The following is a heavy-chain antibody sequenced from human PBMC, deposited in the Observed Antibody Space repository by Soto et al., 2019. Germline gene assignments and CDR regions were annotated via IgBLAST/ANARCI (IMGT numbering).Heavy chain of an antibody. CDR1: GYTFTGYY. CDR3: ARDRGSRAPSFDY. Sequence: QVQLVQSGAEVKKPGASVKVSCKASGYTFTGYYMHWVRQAPGQGLEWMGWINPNSGGTNYAQKFQGWVTMTRDTSISTAYMELRRLRSDDTAVYYCARDRGSRAPSFDYWGQGTLVTVSS. J-gene: IGHJ4*02. D-gene: IGHD1-26*01. V-gene: IGHV1-2*04. CDR2: INPNSGGT.